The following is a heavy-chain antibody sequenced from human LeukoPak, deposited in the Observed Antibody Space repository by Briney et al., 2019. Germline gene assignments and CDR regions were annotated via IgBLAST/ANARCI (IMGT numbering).Heavy chain of an antibody. Sequence: GGSLRLSCAASGFTFSSYSMNWVPQAPGKGLEWVSYISSSSSTIYYADSVKGRFTISRDNAKNSLYLQMNSLRAEDTAVYYCARVEQQLVPPYYYMDVWGKGTTVTVSS. CDR3: ARVEQQLVPPYYYMDV. D-gene: IGHD6-13*01. J-gene: IGHJ6*03. V-gene: IGHV3-48*01. CDR2: ISSSSSTI. CDR1: GFTFSSYS.